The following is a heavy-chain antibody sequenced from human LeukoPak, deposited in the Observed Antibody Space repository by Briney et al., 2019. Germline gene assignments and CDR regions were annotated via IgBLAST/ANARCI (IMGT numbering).Heavy chain of an antibody. V-gene: IGHV3-33*01. J-gene: IGHJ4*02. CDR1: GFTFSSYG. D-gene: IGHD3-3*01. CDR3: ARDLGYYDFWSGWPYYFDY. CDR2: IWYDGSEK. Sequence: GGSLRLSWAASGFTFSSYGMHWVRQAPGKGLVWLAVIWYDGSEKYYADSVKGRFTISRDNAKNSLYLQMNSLRAEDTAVYYCARDLGYYDFWSGWPYYFDYWGQGTLVTVSS.